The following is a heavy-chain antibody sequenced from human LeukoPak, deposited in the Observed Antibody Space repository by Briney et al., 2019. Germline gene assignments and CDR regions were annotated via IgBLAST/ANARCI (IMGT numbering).Heavy chain of an antibody. Sequence: GGSLRVSCAASGFTFSTYWMNWVRQAPGKGLEWVAKIKEDGSEKFYVDSVRGRFTISRDNAKNSLYLQMNTLRAEDTAVYYCAREGSGLDYWGQGTLVTVSS. CDR3: AREGSGLDY. J-gene: IGHJ4*02. CDR2: IKEDGSEK. D-gene: IGHD2-15*01. V-gene: IGHV3-7*03. CDR1: GFTFSTYW.